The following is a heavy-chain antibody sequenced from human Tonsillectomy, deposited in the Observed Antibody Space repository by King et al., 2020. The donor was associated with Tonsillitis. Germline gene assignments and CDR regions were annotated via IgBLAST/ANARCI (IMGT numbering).Heavy chain of an antibody. D-gene: IGHD3-10*01. CDR3: ARDYGWVTYYKNPLYY. V-gene: IGHV4-59*01. CDR2: FSNSWSI. J-gene: IGHJ4*02. CDR1: GGSFSGYF. Sequence: VQLQESGPGLVKPSETLSLTCTVSGGSFSGYFWSWIRQSPGKGLEWIGFFSNSWSIKYNPFLKSRVTISFDTSKKQFSLRLTSLTAADTALYYCARDYGWVTYYKNPLYYWGQGTQVTVSS.